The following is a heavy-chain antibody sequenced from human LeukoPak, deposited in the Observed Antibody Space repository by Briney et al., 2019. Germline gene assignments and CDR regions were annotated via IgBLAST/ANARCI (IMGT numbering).Heavy chain of an antibody. J-gene: IGHJ4*02. CDR3: ATNGLYSFYLDY. D-gene: IGHD4-11*01. Sequence: GGSLRLSCATSGFSFSTFGLHWVRQTPGKGLEWVAFMQNDGTTKYFTDSVEGRFIISRDDSKNTLYMQVNSLRPEDTAVHYCATNGLYSFYLDYWGQGALVIVSS. CDR2: MQNDGTTK. V-gene: IGHV3-30*02. CDR1: GFSFSTFG.